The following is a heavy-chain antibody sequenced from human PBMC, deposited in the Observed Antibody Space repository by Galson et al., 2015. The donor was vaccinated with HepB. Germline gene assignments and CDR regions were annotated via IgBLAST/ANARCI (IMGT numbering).Heavy chain of an antibody. V-gene: IGHV1-2*06. J-gene: IGHJ6*03. Sequence: SVKVSCKASGYTFTGYYMHWVRQAPGQGLEWMGRINPNSGGTNYAQKFQGRVTMTRDTSISTAYMELSRLRSDDTAVYYCARDGYYDFWSGYYMTYYYYYYMDVWGKGTTVTVSS. CDR1: GYTFTGYY. CDR3: ARDGYYDFWSGYYMTYYYYYYMDV. CDR2: INPNSGGT. D-gene: IGHD3-3*01.